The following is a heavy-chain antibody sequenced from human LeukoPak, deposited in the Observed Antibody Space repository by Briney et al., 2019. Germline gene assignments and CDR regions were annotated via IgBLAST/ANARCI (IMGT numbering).Heavy chain of an antibody. Sequence: GGSLRLSCAASGFTFSSYSMNWVRQAPGKGLDWVSYISSSSSTIYYADSVKGRFTISRDNAKNSLYLQMNSLRAEDTAVYYCASVPFWSGTSEFDPWGQGTLVTVSS. V-gene: IGHV3-48*01. CDR3: ASVPFWSGTSEFDP. J-gene: IGHJ5*02. CDR2: ISSSSSTI. CDR1: GFTFSSYS. D-gene: IGHD3-3*01.